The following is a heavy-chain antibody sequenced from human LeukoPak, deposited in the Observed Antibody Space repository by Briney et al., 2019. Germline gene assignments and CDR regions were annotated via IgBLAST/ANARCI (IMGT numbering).Heavy chain of an antibody. CDR3: ARGNFYYMDV. Sequence: PSETLSLTCTVSGGSISSGSYYWSWIRQPAGKGLEWIGRIYTSGSTNYNPSLKSRVTISVDTSKNQFSLKLSSVTAADTAVYYCARGNFYYMDVWGKGTTVTVSS. J-gene: IGHJ6*03. V-gene: IGHV4-61*02. CDR2: IYTSGST. CDR1: GGSISSGSYY.